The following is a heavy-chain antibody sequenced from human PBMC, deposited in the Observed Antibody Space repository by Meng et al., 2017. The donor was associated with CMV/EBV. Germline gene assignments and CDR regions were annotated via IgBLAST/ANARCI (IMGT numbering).Heavy chain of an antibody. CDR3: AKDMKGYCSSTNCYRTSAFDI. V-gene: IGHV3-43*01. Sequence: GESLKISCAASGFTFDDYTMHWVRQAPGKGLEWVSLISWDGGSTYYADSVKGRFTISRDNSKNSLYLQMNSLRTEDTALYYCAKDMKGYCSSTNCYRTSAFDIWGQGTMVTVSS. D-gene: IGHD2-2*01. J-gene: IGHJ3*02. CDR1: GFTFDDYT. CDR2: ISWDGGST.